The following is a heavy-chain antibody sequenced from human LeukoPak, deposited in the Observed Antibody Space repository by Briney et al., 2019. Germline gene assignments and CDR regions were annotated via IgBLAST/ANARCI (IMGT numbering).Heavy chain of an antibody. Sequence: GGSLRLSCAASGFTFSSYGMHWVRQAPGKGLEWVAFIRYDGSNKYYADSVKGRFTISRDNSKNTLYLQVNSLRAEDTAVYYCAKDPGPPIQPDAFDIWGQGTMVTVSS. D-gene: IGHD5-18*01. V-gene: IGHV3-30*02. CDR2: IRYDGSNK. CDR1: GFTFSSYG. J-gene: IGHJ3*02. CDR3: AKDPGPPIQPDAFDI.